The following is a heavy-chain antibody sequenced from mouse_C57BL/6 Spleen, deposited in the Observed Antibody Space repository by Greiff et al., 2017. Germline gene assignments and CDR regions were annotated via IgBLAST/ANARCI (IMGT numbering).Heavy chain of an antibody. Sequence: DVHLVESGGGLVKPGGSLKLSCAASGFTFSSYAMSWVRQTPEKRLEWVATISDGGSYTYYPDNVKGRFTISRDNAKNKLYLQMSDLQSEDTAMYYCARDQDGFAYWGQGTLVTVSA. J-gene: IGHJ3*01. CDR1: GFTFSSYA. CDR2: ISDGGSYT. CDR3: ARDQDGFAY. V-gene: IGHV5-4*01.